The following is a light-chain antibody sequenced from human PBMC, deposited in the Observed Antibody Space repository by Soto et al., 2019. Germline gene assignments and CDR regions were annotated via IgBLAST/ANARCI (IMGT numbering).Light chain of an antibody. J-gene: IGKJ4*01. V-gene: IGKV3D-20*02. CDR2: GAS. CDR1: QSVSSSY. Sequence: EIVLTQSPGTLSLSPGERATLSCRASQSVSSSYLAWYQQKPGQAPRLLIYGASSRATGTPDRFSGSGSGTDFTLTISSLEAEDFAVYYCQQRSNWPLTFGGGTKVDI. CDR3: QQRSNWPLT.